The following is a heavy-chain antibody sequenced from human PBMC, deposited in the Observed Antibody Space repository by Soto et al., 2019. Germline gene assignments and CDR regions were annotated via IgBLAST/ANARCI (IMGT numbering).Heavy chain of an antibody. V-gene: IGHV3-21*06. J-gene: IGHJ4*02. Sequence: PGVSLRFSCAASGFTFTRYSRNWLRQVPGKGLEWVSSISSTTNDIDYGDSMKGRFTISRDNAKNSLYLEMNSLRAEHTAVYNCARESEDLTSNFDYWGQGTLVTVSS. CDR2: ISSTTNDI. CDR3: ARESEDLTSNFDY. CDR1: GFTFTRYS.